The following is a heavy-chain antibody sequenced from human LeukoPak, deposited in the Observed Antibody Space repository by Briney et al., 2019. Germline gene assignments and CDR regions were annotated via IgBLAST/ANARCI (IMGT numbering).Heavy chain of an antibody. V-gene: IGHV3-48*03. CDR2: ISSSGSTI. J-gene: IGHJ4*02. CDR3: ARDRGDYYDSSGHFDY. D-gene: IGHD3-22*01. Sequence: GESLRLSCAASGFTFSSYEMNWVRQAPGKGLEWVSYISSSGSTIYYADSVKGRFTISRDNSKNTLYLQMNSLRAEDTAVYYCARDRGDYYDSSGHFDYWGQGALVTVSS. CDR1: GFTFSSYE.